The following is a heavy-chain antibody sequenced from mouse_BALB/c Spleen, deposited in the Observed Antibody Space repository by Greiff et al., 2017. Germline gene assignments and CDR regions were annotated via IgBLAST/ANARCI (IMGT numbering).Heavy chain of an antibody. J-gene: IGHJ2*01. CDR1: GFTFSSYT. CDR2: ISSGGSYT. Sequence: EVKVVESGGGLVKPGGSLKLSCAASGFTFSSYTMSWVRQTPEKRLEWVATISSGGSYTYYPDSVKGRFTISRDNAKNTLYLQMSSLKSEDTAMYYCTREGSFDYWGQGTTLTVSS. V-gene: IGHV5-6-4*01. CDR3: TREGSFDY.